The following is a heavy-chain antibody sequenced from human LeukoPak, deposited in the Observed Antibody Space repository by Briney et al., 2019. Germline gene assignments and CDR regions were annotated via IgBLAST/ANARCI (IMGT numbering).Heavy chain of an antibody. V-gene: IGHV3-74*01. Sequence: GGSLRLSCAASGFTFSGYWMDWVRQAPGKGLVWVSRIKSDGSSTTYAASLKGRFTISRDTAKNTLYLEMNSLRAEDTAVYYCARTFAAAHIDYWGQGTLVTVSS. CDR2: IKSDGSST. CDR3: ARTFAAAHIDY. CDR1: GFTFSGYW. J-gene: IGHJ4*02. D-gene: IGHD2-15*01.